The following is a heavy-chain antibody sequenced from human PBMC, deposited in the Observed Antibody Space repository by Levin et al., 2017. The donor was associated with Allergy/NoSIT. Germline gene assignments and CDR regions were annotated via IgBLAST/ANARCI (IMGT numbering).Heavy chain of an antibody. D-gene: IGHD6-6*01. CDR2: ISSSSSTI. J-gene: IGHJ4*02. CDR1: GFTFSGYG. Sequence: PSETLSLTCAASGFTFSGYGMNWVRQAPGKGLEWVSYISSSSSTISYADSVKGRFTISRDNAKNSLYLQMNSLRAEDMAVYYCARGGAARPDYWGQGTLVTVSS. V-gene: IGHV3-48*01. CDR3: ARGGAARPDY.